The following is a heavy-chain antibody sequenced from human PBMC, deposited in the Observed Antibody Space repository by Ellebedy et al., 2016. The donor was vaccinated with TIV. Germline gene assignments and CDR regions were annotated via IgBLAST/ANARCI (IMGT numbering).Heavy chain of an antibody. Sequence: GGSLRLSXRASGFIFRDYYMAWVRQAPGKGLEWVSSISSSSTNKYYAESLRGRFAISRDNAKKSLYLQMNSLRAEDTAVYFCARAVHHGGDIYDYWGQGTPVTVSS. CDR2: ISSSSTNK. CDR1: GFIFRDYY. J-gene: IGHJ4*02. V-gene: IGHV3-21*01. CDR3: ARAVHHGGDIYDY. D-gene: IGHD2-21*02.